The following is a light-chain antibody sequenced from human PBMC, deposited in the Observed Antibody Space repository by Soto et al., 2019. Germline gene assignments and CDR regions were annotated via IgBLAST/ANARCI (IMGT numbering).Light chain of an antibody. CDR3: GTWDSSLSAVV. V-gene: IGLV1-51*02. CDR2: ENN. J-gene: IGLJ2*01. CDR1: SSNLGNNY. Sequence: QSVLTQPPSVSAAPGQTVTISCSGSSSNLGNNYVSWYQQLPGTAPKLLIYENNKRPSGIPDRFSGSKSGTSATLGITGLQTGDEADYYCGTWDSSLSAVVFGGGTKLTVL.